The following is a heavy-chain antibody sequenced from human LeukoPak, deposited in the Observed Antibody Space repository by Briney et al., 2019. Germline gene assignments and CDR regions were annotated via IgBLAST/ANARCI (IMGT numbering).Heavy chain of an antibody. CDR1: GFTSSTYS. CDR2: ISSSSSYI. D-gene: IGHD6-19*01. CDR3: AKEIKQWLVRGTLDY. V-gene: IGHV3-21*01. Sequence: PGGSLRLSCVDSGFTSSTYSMNWVRQAPGKGLEWVSSISSSSSYIYYGDSVKGRFTISRDNAKNSLYLQMNSLRAEDTAVYYCAKEIKQWLVRGTLDYWGQGTLVTVSS. J-gene: IGHJ4*02.